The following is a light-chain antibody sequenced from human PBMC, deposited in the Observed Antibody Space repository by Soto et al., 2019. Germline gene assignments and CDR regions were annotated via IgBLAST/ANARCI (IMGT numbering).Light chain of an antibody. CDR2: GAS. CDR3: QQYNKWPLT. CDR1: QSVSSN. J-gene: IGKJ4*01. V-gene: IGKV3-15*01. Sequence: EIVMTQSPATLSVSPVEIATLSCMASQSVSSNLAWYQQKPGQALRLLIYGASTRATGIPARFSGSGSGTEFILTISSLQSEDFAVYYCQQYNKWPLTFGGGTKVDIK.